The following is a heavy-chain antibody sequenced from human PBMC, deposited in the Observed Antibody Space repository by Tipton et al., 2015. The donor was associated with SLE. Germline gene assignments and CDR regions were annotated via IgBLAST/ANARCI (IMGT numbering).Heavy chain of an antibody. Sequence: LRLSCAVSGASISSHYWSWIRQPPGKGLEWIGYIYYSGSTNYIPSLKSRVTISVDTSKNQFSLKLSSVTAADTAVYYYARVGVVTPFDYWGQGTLVTVSS. CDR3: ARVGVVTPFDY. CDR1: GASISSHY. CDR2: IYYSGST. J-gene: IGHJ4*02. D-gene: IGHD4-23*01. V-gene: IGHV4-59*11.